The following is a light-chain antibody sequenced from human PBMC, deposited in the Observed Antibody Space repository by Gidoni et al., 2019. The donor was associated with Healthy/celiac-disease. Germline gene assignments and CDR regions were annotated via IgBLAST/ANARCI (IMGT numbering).Light chain of an antibody. Sequence: EIVLTQSPGTLSLSPGERATLSCRASQSDSSSYLAWYQQKPGQAPRLLIYGASSRATGIPDRFSGSGSGTDFTLTISRLEPEDFAVYYCQQYGSSPPVTFXXXTRLEIK. CDR1: QSDSSSY. J-gene: IGKJ5*01. CDR3: QQYGSSPPVT. V-gene: IGKV3-20*01. CDR2: GAS.